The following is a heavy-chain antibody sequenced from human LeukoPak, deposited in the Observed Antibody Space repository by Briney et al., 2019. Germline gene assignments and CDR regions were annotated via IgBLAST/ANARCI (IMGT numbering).Heavy chain of an antibody. CDR2: INPSGGST. V-gene: IGHV1-46*01. Sequence: GASVKVSCKASGYTFTSYYMHWVRQAPGQGLEWMGIINPSGGSTSYAQKFQGRVTITADESTSTAYMELSSLRSEDTAVYYCARDPLYGDYVKYFDYWGQGTLVTVSS. CDR3: ARDPLYGDYVKYFDY. D-gene: IGHD4-17*01. CDR1: GYTFTSYY. J-gene: IGHJ4*02.